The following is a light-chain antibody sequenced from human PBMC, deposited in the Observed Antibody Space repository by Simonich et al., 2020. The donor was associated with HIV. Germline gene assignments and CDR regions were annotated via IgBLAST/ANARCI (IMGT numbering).Light chain of an antibody. CDR2: DAS. V-gene: IGKV3-11*01. CDR3: QQRSNWPGT. CDR1: QSVSSY. Sequence: EIVLTQSPGTLSLSPGERATPSCRASQSVSSYLAWYQQKPGQAPRLLSFDASHRATGIPTRFSGSGSGTDFTLTIRSLEPEDFAVYYCQQRSNWPGTFGQGTRLEIK. J-gene: IGKJ5*01.